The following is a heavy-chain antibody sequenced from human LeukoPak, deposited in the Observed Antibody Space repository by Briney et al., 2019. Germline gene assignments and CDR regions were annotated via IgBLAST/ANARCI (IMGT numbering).Heavy chain of an antibody. CDR1: GGSISGYY. J-gene: IGHJ4*02. V-gene: IGHV4-59*01. CDR2: VSYSGST. Sequence: PSETLSLTCTVSGGSISGYYWSWIRQPPGKGLEWIGYVSYSGSTNYNPSLKSRVSISVDTSKNQFSLKLSSVTAADTAVYYCARTGSTVTMLYPFDHWGQGTLVTVSS. D-gene: IGHD4-17*01. CDR3: ARTGSTVTMLYPFDH.